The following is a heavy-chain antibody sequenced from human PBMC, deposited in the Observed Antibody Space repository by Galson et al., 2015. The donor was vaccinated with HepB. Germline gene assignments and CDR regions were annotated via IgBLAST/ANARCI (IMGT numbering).Heavy chain of an antibody. CDR3: TTGVVVVEHDY. J-gene: IGHJ4*02. CDR2: IKSKTDGGTT. Sequence: SLRLSCAASGFTFSNAWMSWVRQAPGKGLEWVGRIKSKTDGGTTDYAAPVKGRFTISRDDSKNALYLQMNSLKTEDTAVYYCTTGVVVVEHDYWGQGTLVTVSS. V-gene: IGHV3-15*01. CDR1: GFTFSNAW. D-gene: IGHD2-15*01.